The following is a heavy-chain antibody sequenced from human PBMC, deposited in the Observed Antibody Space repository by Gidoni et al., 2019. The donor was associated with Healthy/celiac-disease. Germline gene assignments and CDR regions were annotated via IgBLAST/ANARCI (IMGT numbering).Heavy chain of an antibody. Sequence: QVQLVESGGGLVKPGGSLRLSWAASGFTFSDYYMSWIRQAPGKGLEWVSYISSRSSYTNYADSVNGRFTISRDNAKNSLYLQINSLRAEDTAVYYCASHRSRTDYYYYYMDVWGKGTTVTVSS. CDR1: GFTFSDYY. CDR3: ASHRSRTDYYYYYMDV. V-gene: IGHV3-11*06. J-gene: IGHJ6*03. CDR2: ISSRSSYT.